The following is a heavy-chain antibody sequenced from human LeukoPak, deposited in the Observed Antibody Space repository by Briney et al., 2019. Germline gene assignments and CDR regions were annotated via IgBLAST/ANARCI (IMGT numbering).Heavy chain of an antibody. CDR2: ISSSSSTI. CDR3: ARAGACGGDCYIDY. D-gene: IGHD2-21*01. V-gene: IGHV3-48*01. Sequence: GGSLRLYCAASGFTFSSYSMIWLPQAQGKGLEWVSYISSSSSTIYYAHSVKGRFTISRDNAKNSLYLQMNSLRAEDTAVYYCARAGACGGDCYIDYWGQGTLVTVSS. CDR1: GFTFSSYS. J-gene: IGHJ4*02.